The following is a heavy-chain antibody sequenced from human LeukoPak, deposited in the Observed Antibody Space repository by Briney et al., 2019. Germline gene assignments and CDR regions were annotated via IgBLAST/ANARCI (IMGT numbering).Heavy chain of an antibody. CDR2: IYTSGST. Sequence: SETLSLTCTVSGGSISSGSYYWSWIRQPAGKGLEWIGRIYTSGSTNYNPSLKSRVTISVDTSKHQFSLRRSSVTAADTAVYYCARERITMVRGVYTPSYYFDYWGQGTLVTVSS. CDR1: GGSISSGSYY. D-gene: IGHD3-10*01. V-gene: IGHV4-61*02. CDR3: ARERITMVRGVYTPSYYFDY. J-gene: IGHJ4*02.